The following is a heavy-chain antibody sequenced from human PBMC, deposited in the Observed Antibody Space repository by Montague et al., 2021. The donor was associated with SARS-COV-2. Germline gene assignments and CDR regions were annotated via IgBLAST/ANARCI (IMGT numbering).Heavy chain of an antibody. CDR2: IYYSGST. CDR3: ARSVRGYCSDGGCLARYGYGLDY. CDR1: SASINSGGFY. D-gene: IGHD2-15*01. J-gene: IGHJ4*02. Sequence: TLSLTCSVSSASINSGGFYWSWIRQPPGKGLEWIGYIYYSGSTYYNPSLRSRLTISVDTSKNQFSLNLSSVTAADTAVYYCARSVRGYCSDGGCLARYGYGLDYWGQGTMVTVSS. V-gene: IGHV4-31*03.